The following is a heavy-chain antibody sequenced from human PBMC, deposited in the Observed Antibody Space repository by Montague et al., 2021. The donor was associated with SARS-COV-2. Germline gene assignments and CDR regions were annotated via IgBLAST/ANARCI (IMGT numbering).Heavy chain of an antibody. CDR2: IYWNDDK. D-gene: IGHD3-10*01. CDR1: GFSLTTSGVG. J-gene: IGHJ5*01. Sequence: PALVKPTQTLTLTCAFSGFSLTTSGVGVGWIRQPPGKALEWLALIYWNDDKHYSPSLKSRLTITKDTSKNQVVLIMTNMDPVDTATYYCAHSPISLVRGIIPNWFDSWGQGTLVTVSS. V-gene: IGHV2-5*01. CDR3: AHSPISLVRGIIPNWFDS.